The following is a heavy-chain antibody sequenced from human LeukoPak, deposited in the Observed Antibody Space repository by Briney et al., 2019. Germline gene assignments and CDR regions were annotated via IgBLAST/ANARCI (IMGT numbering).Heavy chain of an antibody. CDR2: IYYSGST. J-gene: IGHJ4*02. D-gene: IGHD3-22*01. V-gene: IGHV4-38-2*02. Sequence: SETLSLTCTVSGYSISSDYYWGWIRQPPGKGLEWIGSIYYSGSTYYNPSLKSRVTISVDTSKNQFSLKLSSVTAADTAVYYCARSRTYYYDSSGYYPIGRKPTYFDYWGQGTLVTVSS. CDR3: ARSRTYYYDSSGYYPIGRKPTYFDY. CDR1: GYSISSDYY.